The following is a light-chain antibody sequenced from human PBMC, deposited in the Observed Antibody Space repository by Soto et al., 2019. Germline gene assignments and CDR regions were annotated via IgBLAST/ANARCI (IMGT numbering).Light chain of an antibody. CDR2: DAS. Sequence: EIVLTQSPATLSLSPGERATLSCRASQSVSSDLGWYQQKPGRAPRLLIYDASNRATGIPARFSGSGSGTDFTLTISSLEPEDFAVYYCQHRSTWPLSFGGGTKVEIK. CDR1: QSVSSD. J-gene: IGKJ4*01. V-gene: IGKV3-11*01. CDR3: QHRSTWPLS.